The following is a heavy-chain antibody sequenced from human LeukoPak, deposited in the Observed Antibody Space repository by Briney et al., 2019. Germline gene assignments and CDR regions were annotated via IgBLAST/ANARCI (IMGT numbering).Heavy chain of an antibody. Sequence: SETLSLTCAVYGGSFSGYYWSWIRQPPGKGLEWIGEVNHSGSTDYNPSLKSRVTISVDTSKNQFSLTLSSVTAADTAMYYCARAYYYDRSGYRPLSVLYPRPFDYWGQGTLVTVSS. CDR2: VNHSGST. CDR1: GGSFSGYY. D-gene: IGHD3-22*01. J-gene: IGHJ4*02. CDR3: ARAYYYDRSGYRPLSVLYPRPFDY. V-gene: IGHV4-34*01.